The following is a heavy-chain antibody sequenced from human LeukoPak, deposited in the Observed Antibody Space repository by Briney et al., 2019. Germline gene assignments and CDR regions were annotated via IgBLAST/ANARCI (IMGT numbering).Heavy chain of an antibody. V-gene: IGHV4-30-2*01. CDR2: IYFDGRT. J-gene: IGHJ5*02. CDR3: ARGDCRGGSCYTGTGWFDT. D-gene: IGHD2-15*01. Sequence: SETLSLTCAVSGVSISSGGYSWTWIRQPQGKSLEWIGYIYFDGRTSYNPSLKSRITISADRSKNQFSLKLNSVTAADTAIYYCARGDCRGGSCYTGTGWFDTWGQGTRVTVSA. CDR1: GVSISSGGYS.